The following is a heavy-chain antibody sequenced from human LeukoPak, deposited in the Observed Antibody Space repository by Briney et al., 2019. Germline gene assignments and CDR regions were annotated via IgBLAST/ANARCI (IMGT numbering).Heavy chain of an antibody. CDR3: ARLYYDSSEFDP. J-gene: IGHJ5*02. CDR1: GGTFSSYA. V-gene: IGHV1-69*05. Sequence: ASVKVSCKASGGTFSSYAISWVRQAPGQGLEWMGGIIPVFGTANYAQKFQGRVTITTDESTSTAYMELSSLRSEDTAVYYCARLYYDSSEFDPWGQGTLVTVSS. CDR2: IIPVFGTA. D-gene: IGHD3-22*01.